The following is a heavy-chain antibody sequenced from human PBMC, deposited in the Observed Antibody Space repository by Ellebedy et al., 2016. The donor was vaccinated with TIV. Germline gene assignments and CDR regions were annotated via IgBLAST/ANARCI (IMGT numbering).Heavy chain of an antibody. J-gene: IGHJ4*02. CDR2: IYYSGNT. V-gene: IGHV4-39*01. D-gene: IGHD3-3*01. CDR1: GGSISSSSYY. Sequence: SETLSLXXTVSGGSISSSSYYWGWIRQPPGKGLEWIGSIYYSGNTYYNPSLKSRVTISIDTSKNQFSLRLSSVTAADTAIYRCARRKVTIPRADAHFDYWGQGILVTVSS. CDR3: ARRKVTIPRADAHFDY.